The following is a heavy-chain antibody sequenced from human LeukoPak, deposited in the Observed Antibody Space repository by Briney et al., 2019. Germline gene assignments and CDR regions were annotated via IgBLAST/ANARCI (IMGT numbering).Heavy chain of an antibody. J-gene: IGHJ5*02. CDR1: GGSFSGYY. V-gene: IGHV4-34*01. CDR3: ARTYYDILTSNWFDP. Sequence: SETLSLTCAVYGGSFSGYYWSWIRQPPGKGLEWIGEINHGGSTNYNPSLKSRVTISVDTSKNQFSLKLSSVTAADTAVYYCARTYYDILTSNWFDPWGQGTLVTVSS. CDR2: INHGGST. D-gene: IGHD3-9*01.